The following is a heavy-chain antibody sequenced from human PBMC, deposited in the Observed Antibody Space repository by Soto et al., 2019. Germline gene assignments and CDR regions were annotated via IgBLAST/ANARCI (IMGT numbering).Heavy chain of an antibody. CDR1: GFTFSSYA. D-gene: IGHD1-26*01. CDR3: AKAAKYSGSYYVQDYFDY. J-gene: IGHJ4*02. Sequence: GGSLRLSCAASGFTFSSYAMSWVRQAPGKGLEWVSAISGSGGSTYYADSVKGRFTISRDNSKNTLYLQMNSLRAEDTAVYYCAKAAKYSGSYYVQDYFDYWGQGTLVTVSS. CDR2: ISGSGGST. V-gene: IGHV3-23*01.